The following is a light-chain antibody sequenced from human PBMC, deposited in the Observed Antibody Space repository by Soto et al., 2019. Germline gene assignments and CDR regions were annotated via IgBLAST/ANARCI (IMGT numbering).Light chain of an antibody. Sequence: EIVMTQSPATLSVSPGERATLSCRASQNVRSNLAWYQQKPGQAPRLLIYGASTRATGIPGRFSGSGSGTEFTLTISSLQSEDFAVYYCQQYNNWPPYTFGQGTKVEIK. CDR2: GAS. CDR1: QNVRSN. V-gene: IGKV3-15*01. CDR3: QQYNNWPPYT. J-gene: IGKJ2*01.